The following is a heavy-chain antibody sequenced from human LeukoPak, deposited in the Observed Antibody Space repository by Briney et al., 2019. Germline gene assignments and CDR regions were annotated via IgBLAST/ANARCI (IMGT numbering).Heavy chain of an antibody. CDR1: GFTFSRYA. D-gene: IGHD5-24*01. V-gene: IGHV3-30-3*01. J-gene: IGHJ4*02. CDR2: TSGDGSNE. CDR3: ARDGGDGYNQIDH. Sequence: GGSLRLSCAASGFTFSRYAMHWVRQAPGKGLECMAVTSGDGSNEHYAGSVKGRFTISRDNSKNTLYLQMNSLRTEDTAVYYCARDGGDGYNQIDHWGQGTLVTVSS.